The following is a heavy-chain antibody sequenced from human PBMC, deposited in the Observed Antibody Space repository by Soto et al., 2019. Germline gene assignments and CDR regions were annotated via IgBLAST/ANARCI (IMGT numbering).Heavy chain of an antibody. J-gene: IGHJ6*02. Sequence: SVKVSCKASGGTFSSYAISWVRQAPGQGLEWMGGIIPIFGTANYAQKFQGRVTITADESTSTAYMELSSLRSEDTAVYYCARWGSSGGAMVTASYYYYGMDVWGQETTVTVSS. D-gene: IGHD5-18*01. CDR1: GGTFSSYA. CDR2: IIPIFGTA. V-gene: IGHV1-69*13. CDR3: ARWGSSGGAMVTASYYYYGMDV.